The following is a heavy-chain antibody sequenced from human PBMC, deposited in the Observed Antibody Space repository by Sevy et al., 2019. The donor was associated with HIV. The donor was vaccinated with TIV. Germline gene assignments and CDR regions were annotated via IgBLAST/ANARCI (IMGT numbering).Heavy chain of an antibody. V-gene: IGHV3-30*02. J-gene: IGHJ4*02. Sequence: GGSLRLSCAASGFTFSSYGMHWVRQAPGKGLEWVAFIRYDGSNKYYADSVKGRFTISRDNSKNTLYLQMNSLRAEDTAVYYCAKDRTSFVVVPAAIDYWGQGTLVTVSS. CDR2: IRYDGSNK. CDR1: GFTFSSYG. CDR3: AKDRTSFVVVPAAIDY. D-gene: IGHD2-2*01.